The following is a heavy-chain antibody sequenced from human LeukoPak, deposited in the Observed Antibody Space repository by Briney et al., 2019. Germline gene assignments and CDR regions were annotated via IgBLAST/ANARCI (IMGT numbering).Heavy chain of an antibody. V-gene: IGHV4-59*01. Sequence: SETLSLTCTVSGGSITNYYWSWIRQPPGKRLEWLGYIFSSGSTKYNPSLKSHVTISLDASKNQFSLKLSSVTAADTAVYYCARGPAFDFWGQGALVTVSS. CDR2: IFSSGST. CDR3: ARGPAFDF. J-gene: IGHJ4*02. CDR1: GGSITNYY.